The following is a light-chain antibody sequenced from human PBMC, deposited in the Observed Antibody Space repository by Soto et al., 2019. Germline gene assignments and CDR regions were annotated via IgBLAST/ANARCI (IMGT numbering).Light chain of an antibody. Sequence: DIVMTQSPDSLAVSLGERATINCKSSQSVLFRSNNKNYLAWYQQKPGQPPKLLIYWASTRESGVPSRFSGSGSGTDFTLTISSLQAEDVAVYYCQHYYSTPPTFGGGTKVDIK. CDR1: QSVLFRSNNKNY. V-gene: IGKV4-1*01. J-gene: IGKJ4*01. CDR2: WAS. CDR3: QHYYSTPPT.